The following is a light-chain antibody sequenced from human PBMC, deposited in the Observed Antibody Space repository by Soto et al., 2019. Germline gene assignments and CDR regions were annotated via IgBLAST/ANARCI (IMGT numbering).Light chain of an antibody. V-gene: IGLV2-23*01. J-gene: IGLJ3*02. Sequence: QSVLAQPASVSGSPGQSITISCTGTSSDVGNYDLVSWYQQLPGKAPKLMIYEGTKRPSGISARFSASKSGNTASLTISGLQPEDEADYYCCSFAGSNTTYLFGSGTKLTVL. CDR2: EGT. CDR1: SSDVGNYDL. CDR3: CSFAGSNTTYL.